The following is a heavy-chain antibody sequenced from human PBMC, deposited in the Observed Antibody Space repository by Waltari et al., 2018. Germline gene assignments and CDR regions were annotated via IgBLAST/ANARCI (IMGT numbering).Heavy chain of an antibody. CDR1: RGSPSNINL. J-gene: IGHJ4*02. V-gene: IGHV4-4*02. CDR2: IHRAGSS. CDR3: ATSSFVAVLDS. D-gene: IGHD6-19*01. Sequence: QVQLQESGPRLVKPSGTLSLTCGVSRGSPSNINLGNVNRQAPGEGLEWLGEIHRAGSSNYNPSLKSRLTMSVDKSNSQVSMKLKSVTAADTAVYYCATSSFVAVLDSWGQGTLVTVSS.